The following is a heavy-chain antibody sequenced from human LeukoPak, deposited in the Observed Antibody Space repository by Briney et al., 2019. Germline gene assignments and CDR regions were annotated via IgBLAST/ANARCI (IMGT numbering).Heavy chain of an antibody. D-gene: IGHD3-22*01. CDR2: ISYDGSNK. V-gene: IGHV3-30*18. Sequence: GRSLRLPCAASGFTFSSYGMHWLRQAPGKGLEGVAVISYDGSNKYYADSVKGRFTISRNNSKNTLYLQMNSLRAEVTAVYYCAKDSITMNLDYWGQGTLVTVSS. CDR1: GFTFSSYG. J-gene: IGHJ4*02. CDR3: AKDSITMNLDY.